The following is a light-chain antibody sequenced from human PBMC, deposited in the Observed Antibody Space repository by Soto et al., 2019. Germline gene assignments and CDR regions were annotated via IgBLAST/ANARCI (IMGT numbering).Light chain of an antibody. Sequence: EIVLTQSPATLSLSPGERATLSCRATENLRTFLAWYQQKAGQAPRLLIYDASNRATGIPDRFSGSGSGTDCTLTISNLEPEDSAVYYCQQRSIWPLTFGAGTKVDIK. CDR3: QQRSIWPLT. V-gene: IGKV3-11*01. J-gene: IGKJ4*01. CDR1: ENLRTF. CDR2: DAS.